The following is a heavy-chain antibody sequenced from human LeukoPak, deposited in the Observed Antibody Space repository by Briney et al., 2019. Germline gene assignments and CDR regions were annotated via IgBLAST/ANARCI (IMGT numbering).Heavy chain of an antibody. CDR3: VRLLSEGNY. CDR2: INANSGDT. V-gene: IGHV1-2*02. D-gene: IGHD2-15*01. CDR1: GYTFTDYY. Sequence: AASVKVSCKASGYTFTDYYMHWVRQAPGQGLEWMGWINANSGDTNYPQKFQGRVTMTRDTSISTAYMEVNRLKYDDTAVYYCVRLLSEGNYWGQGTLVTVSS. J-gene: IGHJ4*02.